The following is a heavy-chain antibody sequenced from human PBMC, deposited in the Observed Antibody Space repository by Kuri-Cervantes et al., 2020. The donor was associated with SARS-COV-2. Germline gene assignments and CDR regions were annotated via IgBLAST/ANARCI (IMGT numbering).Heavy chain of an antibody. CDR1: GGSISSGSYY. Sequence: SCTVSGGSISSGSYYWSWIRQPAGKGLEWIGRIYTSGSTNYNPSLKSQVTMSVDTSKNQFSLKLSSVTAADTAVYYCARGPAHDFWSGYRFDYWGQGTLVTVSS. CDR3: ARGPAHDFWSGYRFDY. V-gene: IGHV4-61*02. J-gene: IGHJ4*02. CDR2: IYTSGST. D-gene: IGHD3-3*01.